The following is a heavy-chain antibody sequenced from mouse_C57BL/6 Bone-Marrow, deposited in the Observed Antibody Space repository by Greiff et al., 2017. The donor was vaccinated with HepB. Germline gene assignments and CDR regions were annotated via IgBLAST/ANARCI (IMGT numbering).Heavy chain of an antibody. V-gene: IGHV14-1*01. CDR1: GFNIKDYY. D-gene: IGHD4-1*02. CDR3: TTGSNWVRFDY. J-gene: IGHJ2*01. Sequence: VHVKQSGAELVRPGASVKLSCTASGFNIKDYYMHWVKQRPEQGLEWIGRIDPEDGDTEYAPKFQGKATMTADTSSNTAYLQLSSLTSEDTAVYYCTTGSNWVRFDYWGQGTTLTVSS. CDR2: IDPEDGDT.